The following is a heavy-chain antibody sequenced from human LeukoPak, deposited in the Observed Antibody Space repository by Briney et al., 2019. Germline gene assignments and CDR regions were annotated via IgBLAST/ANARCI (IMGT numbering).Heavy chain of an antibody. CDR3: ASGYSSSLVVWGSYRYPFDY. Sequence: PGGSLRLSCAASGFTFSSYWMSWVRQAPGKGLEWVANIKQDGSEKYYVDSVKGRFTISRGNAKNSLYLQMNSLRAEDTAVYYCASGYSSSLVVWGSYRYPFDYWGQGTLVTVSS. CDR2: IKQDGSEK. V-gene: IGHV3-7*01. J-gene: IGHJ4*02. D-gene: IGHD3-16*02. CDR1: GFTFSSYW.